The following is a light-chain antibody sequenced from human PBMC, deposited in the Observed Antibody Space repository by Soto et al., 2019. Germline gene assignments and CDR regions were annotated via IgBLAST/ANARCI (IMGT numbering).Light chain of an antibody. CDR1: SSDVGGYNY. CDR2: EVT. Sequence: QSALTQPPSASGSPGQSVTISCTGISSDVGGYNYVSWYQQHPGKAPKLMIYEVTKRPSGVPDRFSGSKSGSTASLTVSGLQAEDEADYYCSSYAGSNNYVVFGGGTKLTVL. CDR3: SSYAGSNNYVV. J-gene: IGLJ2*01. V-gene: IGLV2-8*01.